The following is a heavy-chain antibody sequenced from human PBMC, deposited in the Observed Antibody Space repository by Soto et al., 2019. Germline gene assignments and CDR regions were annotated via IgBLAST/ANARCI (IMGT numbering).Heavy chain of an antibody. V-gene: IGHV3-48*03. D-gene: IGHD2-21*01. Sequence: GVSLRLSCAASGFTFSTYEMYWVRQAPGKGLEWVAYITGSGGAMFHADSLKGRFSISRDNSKNSLFLEMNNLTADDAGVYYCAKVAPFILGSPFWGQGTLVTVSS. J-gene: IGHJ4*02. CDR3: AKVAPFILGSPF. CDR2: ITGSGGAM. CDR1: GFTFSTYE.